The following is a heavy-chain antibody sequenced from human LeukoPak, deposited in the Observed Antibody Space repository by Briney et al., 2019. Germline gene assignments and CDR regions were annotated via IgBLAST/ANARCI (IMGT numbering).Heavy chain of an antibody. CDR2: IKSKTDGCTT. Sequence: PGGSLRLSCAASGFTLSNAWMSWVRQAPGKGREWVGRIKSKTDGCTTDYAAPVKGRFTISSADSKNTLYLQMNSLKPEDTAVYYCTSKDIVVVPAAIHGPDYWGQGTLVTVSS. CDR1: GFTLSNAW. D-gene: IGHD2-2*02. J-gene: IGHJ4*02. CDR3: TSKDIVVVPAAIHGPDY. V-gene: IGHV3-15*01.